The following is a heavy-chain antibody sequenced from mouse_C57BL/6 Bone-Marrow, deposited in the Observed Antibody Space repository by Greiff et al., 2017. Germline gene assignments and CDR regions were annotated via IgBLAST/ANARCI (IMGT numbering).Heavy chain of an antibody. Sequence: EVQLVESGGGLVQPGGSLKLSCAASGFTFSDYYMYWVRQTPEKRLEWVAYISNGGGSTYYPDTVKGRFTISRDNAKNTLYLQMSRLKSEDTAMYYCARLDYDVHYYAMDYWGQGTSVTVSS. V-gene: IGHV5-12*01. D-gene: IGHD2-4*01. CDR3: ARLDYDVHYYAMDY. CDR2: ISNGGGST. J-gene: IGHJ4*01. CDR1: GFTFSDYY.